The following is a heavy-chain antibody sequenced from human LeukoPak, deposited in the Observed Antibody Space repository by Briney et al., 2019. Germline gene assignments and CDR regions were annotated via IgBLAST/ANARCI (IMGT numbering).Heavy chain of an antibody. CDR2: IYTSGST. V-gene: IGHV4-61*02. CDR3: ARDIGYYGEDYNWFDP. CDR1: GGSISSGSYY. Sequence: SETLSLTCTVSGGSISSGSYYWSWIRQPAGKGLEWIVRIYTSGSTNYNPSLKSRVTISVDTSKNQFSLKLSSVTAADTAVYYCARDIGYYGEDYNWFDPWGQGTLVTVSS. J-gene: IGHJ5*02. D-gene: IGHD4-17*01.